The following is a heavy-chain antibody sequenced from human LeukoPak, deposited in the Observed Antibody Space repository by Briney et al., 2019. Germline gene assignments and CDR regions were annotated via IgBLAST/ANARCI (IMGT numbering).Heavy chain of an antibody. CDR2: IRSKRYGGTP. D-gene: IGHD3-10*01. V-gene: IGHV3-49*04. CDR1: GFTFGDFA. Sequence: GRSLRLSCTASGFTFGDFAMAWVRQAPGKGLEWVGLIRSKRYGGTPEFAASVKGRFSISRDDSKSIAYLQMNSLNTEDTALYYCARSSPYYSNQGRNAAFDIWGQGTKVTVFS. CDR3: ARSSPYYSNQGRNAAFDI. J-gene: IGHJ3*02.